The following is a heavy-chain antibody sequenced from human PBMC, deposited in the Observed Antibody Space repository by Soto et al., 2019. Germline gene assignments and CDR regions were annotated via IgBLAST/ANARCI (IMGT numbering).Heavy chain of an antibody. Sequence: EVQVVESGVGLVQPGGSLRLSCSFTFSMYSMSWVRQAPGKGLEWVASISSGGSYIKYADSVKGRFTISRDNAKNSVSLQMNSLRVDDTAVYFCTRDQGGSYDSWFDPWGQGTLVTVSS. CDR1: FTFSMYS. V-gene: IGHV3-21*01. D-gene: IGHD1-26*01. CDR3: TRDQGGSYDSWFDP. CDR2: ISSGGSYI. J-gene: IGHJ5*02.